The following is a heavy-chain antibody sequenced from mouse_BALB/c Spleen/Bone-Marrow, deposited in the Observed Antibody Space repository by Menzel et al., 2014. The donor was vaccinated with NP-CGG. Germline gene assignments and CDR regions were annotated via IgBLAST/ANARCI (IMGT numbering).Heavy chain of an antibody. CDR2: IDPSDSET. V-gene: IGHV1-74*01. J-gene: IGHJ4*01. CDR1: DYTFTSYW. Sequence: VQLQQSGPELVRPGASVKMSCKASDYTFTSYWMHWVKQRPGQGLEWIGMIDPSDSETRLNQKFKDKATLNVDKSSNTAYMHLSSLTTEDSAVYYCARTFQPRRAMDYWGQGSSVTVSS. D-gene: IGHD6-1*01. CDR3: ARTFQPRRAMDY.